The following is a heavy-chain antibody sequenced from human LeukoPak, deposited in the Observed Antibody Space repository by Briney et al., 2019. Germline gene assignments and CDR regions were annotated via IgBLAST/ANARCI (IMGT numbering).Heavy chain of an antibody. Sequence: ASVKVSCKASGYTFTSYGISRVRQAPGQGLEWMGWISAYNGNTNYAQKLQGRVTMTTDTSTSTAYMELRSLGSDDTAVYYCARENSYYYGTDVWGQGTTVTVSS. CDR3: ARENSYYYGTDV. CDR1: GYTFTSYG. CDR2: ISAYNGNT. J-gene: IGHJ6*02. V-gene: IGHV1-18*01.